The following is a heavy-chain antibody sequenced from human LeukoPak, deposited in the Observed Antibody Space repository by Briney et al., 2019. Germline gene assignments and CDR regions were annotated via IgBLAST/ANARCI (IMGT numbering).Heavy chain of an antibody. V-gene: IGHV4-4*07. D-gene: IGHD5/OR15-5a*01. J-gene: IGHJ4*02. CDR3: ARIPSRFSVPKFDY. CDR2: IYTSGST. CDR1: GGSISSYY. Sequence: PSETLSLTCTVSGGSISSYYWSWIRQPAGKGLEWIGRIYTSGSTNYNPSLKSRVTISVDTSKNQFSLKLSSVTAADTAVYYCARIPSRFSVPKFDYWGQGTLVTVSS.